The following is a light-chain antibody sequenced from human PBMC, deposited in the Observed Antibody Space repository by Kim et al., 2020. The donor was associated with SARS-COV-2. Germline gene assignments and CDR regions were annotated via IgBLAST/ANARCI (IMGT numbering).Light chain of an antibody. CDR3: CSYAGSYTFVV. CDR2: DVD. CDR1: SSDVGGYNY. V-gene: IGLV2-11*01. J-gene: IGLJ2*01. Sequence: QSVTITCTGTSSDVGGYNYVSWYQQHPGKAPKFIIYDVDKRPSGVPDRFSGSKSGNTASLTISGLQADDEADYYCCSYAGSYTFVVFGGGTQRPS.